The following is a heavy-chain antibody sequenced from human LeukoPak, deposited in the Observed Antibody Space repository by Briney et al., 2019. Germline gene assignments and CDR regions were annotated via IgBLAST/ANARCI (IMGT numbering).Heavy chain of an antibody. CDR2: IYYSGST. J-gene: IGHJ4*02. D-gene: IGHD5-18*01. CDR1: GGSISSSSYY. V-gene: IGHV4-39*02. Sequence: PSETLSLTCTVSGGSISSSSYYWGWIRQPPGKGLEWIGSIYYSGSTYYNPSLKSRVTISVDTSKNQFSLKLSSVTAADTAVYYCARDSFDGYSYGYWENWGQGTLVTVSS. CDR3: ARDSFDGYSYGYWEN.